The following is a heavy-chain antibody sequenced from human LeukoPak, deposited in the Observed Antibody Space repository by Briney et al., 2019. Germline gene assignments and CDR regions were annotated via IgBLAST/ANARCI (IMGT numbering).Heavy chain of an antibody. CDR2: IYYSGSI. CDR3: ARHSSSWPNFDY. J-gene: IGHJ4*02. CDR1: GGSISSYY. V-gene: IGHV4-59*08. D-gene: IGHD6-13*01. Sequence: SETLSLTCTVSGGSISSYYWSWIRQPPGKGLEWIGYIYYSGSINYNPSLKSRVTISVDTSKNQFSLKLSSVTAADTAVYYCARHSSSWPNFDYWGQGTLVTVSS.